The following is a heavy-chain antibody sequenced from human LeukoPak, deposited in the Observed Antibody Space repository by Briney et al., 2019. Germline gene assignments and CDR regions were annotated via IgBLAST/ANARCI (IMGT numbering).Heavy chain of an antibody. CDR3: ASYNGRRDGYNFGY. CDR2: IYYSGST. D-gene: IGHD5-24*01. J-gene: IGHJ4*02. CDR1: VGSPRSIRSY. Sequence: PPETPSLTRTVSVGSPRSIRSYWGWIRHPPGKGLEWMGSIYYSGSTYYHPSLKRRVTISVATSKNQFSLKLSSVTAADTAVYYCASYNGRRDGYNFGYWGQGTLVTVSA. V-gene: IGHV4-39*01.